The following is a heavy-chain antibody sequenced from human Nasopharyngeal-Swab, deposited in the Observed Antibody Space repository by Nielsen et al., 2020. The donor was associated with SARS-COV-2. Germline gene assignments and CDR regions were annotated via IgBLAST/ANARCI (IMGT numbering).Heavy chain of an antibody. V-gene: IGHV1-46*01. CDR3: ARDRTVTTIDNYYYYMDV. CDR1: GFTFSSYA. CDR2: FNPSGGST. J-gene: IGHJ6*03. D-gene: IGHD4-17*01. Sequence: GESLKISCAASGFTFSSYAMHWVRQAPGQGLEWMGIFNPSGGSTSYAQKFQGRVTMTRDTSTSTVYMELSSLRSEDTAVYYCARDRTVTTIDNYYYYMDVWGKGTTVTVSS.